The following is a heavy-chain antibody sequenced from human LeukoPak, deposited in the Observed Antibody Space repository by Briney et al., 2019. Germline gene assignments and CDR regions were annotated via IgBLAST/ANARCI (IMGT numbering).Heavy chain of an antibody. CDR1: GFTFSDYA. Sequence: PGGSLRLSCTASGFTFSDYAMNWIRQAPGKGLEWVSTISHSAHGIFYTGSVKGRFTISRDNSNNTVYLQMNSLRAEDTALYYCAREEERFASWGYFKYWGQGALVTVSS. J-gene: IGHJ4*02. CDR2: ISHSAHGI. D-gene: IGHD3-10*01. CDR3: AREEERFASWGYFKY. V-gene: IGHV3-23*01.